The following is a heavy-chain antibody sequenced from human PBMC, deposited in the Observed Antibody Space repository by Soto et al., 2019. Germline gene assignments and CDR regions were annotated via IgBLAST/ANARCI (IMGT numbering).Heavy chain of an antibody. D-gene: IGHD3-10*01. CDR1: GYSFTSYW. V-gene: IGHV5-10-1*01. CDR2: IDPSDSYT. Sequence: GESLKISCKGSGYSFTSYWINWVRQMPGKGLEWMGRIDPSDSYTNYSPSFQGHVTISADKSISTAYLHWSSLKASDTAMYYCARHGGYYASGSSLDYWGQGTLVTVSS. J-gene: IGHJ4*02. CDR3: ARHGGYYASGSSLDY.